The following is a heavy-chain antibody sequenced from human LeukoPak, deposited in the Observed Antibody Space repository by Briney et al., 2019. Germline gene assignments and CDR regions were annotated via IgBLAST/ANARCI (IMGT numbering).Heavy chain of an antibody. D-gene: IGHD3-22*01. V-gene: IGHV1-24*01. CDR1: GYTLTDFC. CDR2: FSREDDEP. J-gene: IGHJ4*02. Sequence: ASLKVSCNISGYTLTDFCMHWVRQAPGKGLEWMGGFSREDDEPFYAPHFRGRVTVTEDTSTDTAYMELSSLRSEDTAVYYCATLDSYYDNSVRPLSPDWGQGTVVPVLS. CDR3: ATLDSYYDNSVRPLSPD.